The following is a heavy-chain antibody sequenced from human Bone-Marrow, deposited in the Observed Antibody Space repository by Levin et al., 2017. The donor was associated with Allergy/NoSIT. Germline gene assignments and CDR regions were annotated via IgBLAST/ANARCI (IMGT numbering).Heavy chain of an antibody. J-gene: IGHJ6*02. CDR3: AKDNLGATSGRYGMDV. D-gene: IGHD1-26*01. CDR1: GFPFSHYG. Sequence: PGGSLRLSCAASGFPFSHYGMHWVRQAPGKVLEWVAVISYDESEIHYADSVKGRFTISRDNSKDTVFLQMNSLRREDTAVYLCAKDNLGATSGRYGMDVWGQGTTVNVSS. CDR2: ISYDESEI. V-gene: IGHV3-30*18.